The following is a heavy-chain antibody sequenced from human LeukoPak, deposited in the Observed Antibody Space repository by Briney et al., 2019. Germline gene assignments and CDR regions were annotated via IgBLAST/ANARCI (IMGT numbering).Heavy chain of an antibody. CDR3: ARDLAAAGGGDAFDI. J-gene: IGHJ3*02. Sequence: PSQTLSLTCTISGGSINSGTYYWSWIRQPAGKGLEWIGRIYTSGSTNYNPSLKTRVTISLDTSKNQFSLKVSSVTAADTAVYYCARDLAAAGGGDAFDIWGEGTMVSVSS. V-gene: IGHV4-61*02. D-gene: IGHD6-13*01. CDR1: GGSINSGTYY. CDR2: IYTSGST.